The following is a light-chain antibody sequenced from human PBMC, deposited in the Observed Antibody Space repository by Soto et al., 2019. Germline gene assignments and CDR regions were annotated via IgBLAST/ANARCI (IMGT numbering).Light chain of an antibody. J-gene: IGKJ4*01. CDR3: QQYGSSPLT. V-gene: IGKV3-20*01. Sequence: TQSPATRSVSPGERVTLSCRASQSVSSSYLAWYQQKPGQAPRLLIYGASSRATGISDRFSGSGSGTDFTLTISRLEPEDFAVYYCQQYGSSPLTFGGGTKVDIK. CDR2: GAS. CDR1: QSVSSSY.